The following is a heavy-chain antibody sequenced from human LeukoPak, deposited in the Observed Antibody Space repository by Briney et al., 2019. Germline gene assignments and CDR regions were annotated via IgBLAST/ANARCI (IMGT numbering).Heavy chain of an antibody. CDR3: ARADDTSYGMDV. V-gene: IGHV4-31*03. CDR1: GGSISSGGSY. Sequence: SETLSLTCTVPGGSISSGGSYWSWIRQHPGKGLEWIGYLYYSGSTYYNPSLKSRVTISVDTSKNQFSLKLSSVTAADTAVYYCARADDTSYGMDVWGQGTTVTVSS. CDR2: LYYSGST. D-gene: IGHD3-9*01. J-gene: IGHJ6*02.